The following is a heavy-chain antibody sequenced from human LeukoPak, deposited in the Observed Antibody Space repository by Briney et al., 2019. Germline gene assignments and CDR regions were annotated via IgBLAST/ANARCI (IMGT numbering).Heavy chain of an antibody. CDR3: ARATAGFDY. CDR1: GFNFSSYD. V-gene: IGHV3-13*01. J-gene: IGHJ4*02. Sequence: GGSLRLSCAASGFNFSSYDMHWVRQTTGKGLEWVSGIGTAGATYYPGSVKGRFTISRENAKNSLYLQMNNLRAGDTAVYYCARATAGFDYWGQGTLVTVSS. CDR2: IGTAGAT.